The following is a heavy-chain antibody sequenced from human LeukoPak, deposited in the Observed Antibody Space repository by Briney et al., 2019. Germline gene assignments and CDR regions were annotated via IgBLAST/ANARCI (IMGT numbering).Heavy chain of an antibody. CDR3: ARGPPRYSSSWYPRGWFDP. D-gene: IGHD6-13*01. J-gene: IGHJ5*02. CDR2: MNPNSGNT. Sequence: GASVKVSCKASGYTFTSYDINWVRQATGQGLEWMGWMNPNSGNTGYAQKFQGRVTMTRNTSISTAYMELSSLRSEDTAVYYCARGPPRYSSSWYPRGWFDPWGQGTLATVSS. V-gene: IGHV1-8*01. CDR1: GYTFTSYD.